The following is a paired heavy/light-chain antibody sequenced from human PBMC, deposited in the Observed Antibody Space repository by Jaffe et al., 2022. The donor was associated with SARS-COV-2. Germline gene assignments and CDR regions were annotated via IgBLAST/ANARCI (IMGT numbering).Heavy chain of an antibody. Sequence: EVQLVESGGGLVQPGESLRLSCAASGFTFSSYGMNWVRQAPGKGLEWVSYVNIGSDSIYYADSVTGRFTISRDNAKNSLYLQMNSLRDEDTAVYYCARDLWEVSGPAVEDNWGQGTLVTVSS. CDR3: ARDLWEVSGPAVEDN. J-gene: IGHJ4*02. CDR1: GFTFSSYG. D-gene: IGHD3-16*01. V-gene: IGHV3-48*02. CDR2: VNIGSDSI.
Light chain of an antibody. Sequence: QAVLTQPSSLSASPGASASLTCTLRSDINVGTYRIYWYQQKPGSPPQYLLMYKSDSDKHQGSGVPSRFSGSKDASANAGVLLISGLQSEDEADYYCMIWHSSAYVFGAGTKVTVL. CDR2: YKSDSDK. CDR1: SDINVGTYR. CDR3: MIWHSSAYV. V-gene: IGLV5-45*03. J-gene: IGLJ1*01.